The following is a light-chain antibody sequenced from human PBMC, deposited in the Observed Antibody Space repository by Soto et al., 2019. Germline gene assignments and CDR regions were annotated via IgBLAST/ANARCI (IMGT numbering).Light chain of an antibody. J-gene: IGKJ1*01. Sequence: EIVLTQSPGTLSLSPGERATLSCRASQSVPSNFLAWYQQKPGQAPILVIYGVSRRATGIPDRFSGSGSGTDFTLTISRLEPEYFAVYYCQQYDSSWTFGQGTKVEIK. CDR1: QSVPSNF. CDR2: GVS. V-gene: IGKV3-20*01. CDR3: QQYDSSWT.